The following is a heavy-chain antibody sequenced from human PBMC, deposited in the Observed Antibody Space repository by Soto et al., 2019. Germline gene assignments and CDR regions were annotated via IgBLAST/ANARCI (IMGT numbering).Heavy chain of an antibody. CDR1: GDSITSIYH. D-gene: IGHD2-15*01. V-gene: IGHV4-38-2*01. CDR2: IYHSGTT. J-gene: IGHJ4*02. Sequence: SETLSLTCAVSGDSITSIYHWAWIRQPPGRGLEWVASIYHSGTTYYNPSLKSRVTISVDTSKNQFSLSLRSVTAADTAVYFCAGFVVPASRNSDYDYWGQGTLVTVSS. CDR3: AGFVVPASRNSDYDY.